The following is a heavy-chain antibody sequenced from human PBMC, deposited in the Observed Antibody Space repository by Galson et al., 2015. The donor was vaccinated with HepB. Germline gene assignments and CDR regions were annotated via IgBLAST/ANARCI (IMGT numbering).Heavy chain of an antibody. CDR3: ATKGSRDFDY. V-gene: IGHV1-18*01. CDR1: GYTFTSYG. J-gene: IGHJ4*02. D-gene: IGHD5-24*01. Sequence: SVKVSCKASGYTFTSYGISWVRQAPGQGLEWMGWISAYNGNTNYAQKLQGRVTITTDTSTNTAYMELRRLRSDDTAVYYCATKGSRDFDYCGQGTLVTVSS. CDR2: ISAYNGNT.